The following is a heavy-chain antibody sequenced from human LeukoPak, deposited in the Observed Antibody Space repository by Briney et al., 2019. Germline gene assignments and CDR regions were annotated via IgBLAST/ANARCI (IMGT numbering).Heavy chain of an antibody. CDR1: RFTFSDFG. Sequence: GGSLRLSCAGSRFTFSDFGMHWVRQAPGKGLEWVAVIWHDGTKRHYAESVKGRFAISRDDSRNTLYLQMNSLRAEDTALYYCAKVFSERWFGGGGGYFQHWGQGTLVTVSS. D-gene: IGHD3-10*01. V-gene: IGHV3-30*02. CDR3: AKVFSERWFGGGGGYFQH. CDR2: IWHDGTKR. J-gene: IGHJ1*01.